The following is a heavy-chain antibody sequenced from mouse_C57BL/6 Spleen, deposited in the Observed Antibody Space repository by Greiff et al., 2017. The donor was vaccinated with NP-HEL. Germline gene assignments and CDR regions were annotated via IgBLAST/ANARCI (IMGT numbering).Heavy chain of an antibody. Sequence: VQLQQPGAELVRPGSSVKLSCKASGYTFTSYWMHWVKQRPIQGLEWIGNIDPSDSETHYNQKFKDKATLTVDKSSSTAYMQLSSLTSEDSAVYYCARREGYSNYAMDYWGQGTSVTVSS. CDR3: ARREGYSNYAMDY. CDR1: GYTFTSYW. D-gene: IGHD2-5*01. V-gene: IGHV1-52*01. CDR2: IDPSDSET. J-gene: IGHJ4*01.